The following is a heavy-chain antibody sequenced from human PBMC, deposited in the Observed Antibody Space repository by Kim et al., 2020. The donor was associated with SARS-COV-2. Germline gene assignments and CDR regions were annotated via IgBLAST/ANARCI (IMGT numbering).Heavy chain of an antibody. CDR2: IDPSESYT. CDR3: ARQYRDGYTYYFDY. D-gene: IGHD5-12*01. Sequence: GECLKISCAVSGFSFTGHWITWVRRLPGKGLEWMARIDPSESYTNYNPSFQGHVVLSADKSISTAYLQWSSLKASDTAIYFCARQYRDGYTYYFDYWGQG. V-gene: IGHV5-10-1*01. J-gene: IGHJ4*02. CDR1: GFSFTGHW.